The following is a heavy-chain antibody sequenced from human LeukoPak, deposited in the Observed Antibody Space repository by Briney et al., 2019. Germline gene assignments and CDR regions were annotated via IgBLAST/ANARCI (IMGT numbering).Heavy chain of an antibody. Sequence: SETLSLTCTVSGGSVSSGSYYWSWIRQPPGKGLEWIGYIYYSGSTNYNPSLKSRVTISVDTSKNQFSLKLSSVTAADTAVYYCARGRNYYDSSGYPYYDYWGQGTLVTVSS. CDR2: IYYSGST. V-gene: IGHV4-61*01. J-gene: IGHJ4*02. CDR3: ARGRNYYDSSGYPYYDY. D-gene: IGHD3-22*01. CDR1: GGSVSSGSYY.